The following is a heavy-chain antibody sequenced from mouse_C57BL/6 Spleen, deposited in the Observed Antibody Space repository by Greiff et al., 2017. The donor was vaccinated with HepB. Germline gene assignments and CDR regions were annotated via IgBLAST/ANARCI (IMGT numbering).Heavy chain of an antibody. V-gene: IGHV1-80*01. CDR2: IYPGDGDT. J-gene: IGHJ4*01. Sequence: QVHVKQSGAELVKPGASVKISCKASGYAFSSYWMNWVKQRPGKGLEWIGQIYPGDGDTNYNGKFKGKATLTADKSSSTAYMQLSSLTSEDSAVYFCARDGGTIYAMDYWGQGTSVTVSS. CDR3: ARDGGTIYAMDY. D-gene: IGHD2-14*01. CDR1: GYAFSSYW.